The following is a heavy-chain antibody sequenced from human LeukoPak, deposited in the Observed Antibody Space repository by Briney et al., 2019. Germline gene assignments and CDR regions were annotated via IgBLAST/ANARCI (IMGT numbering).Heavy chain of an antibody. J-gene: IGHJ6*03. Sequence: SETLSLTCTVSGGSISSGGYYWSWIRQHPGKGLEWIGYIYYSGSTYYNPSLKSRVTISVDTSKNQFSLKLSSVTAADTAVYYCARAGPEGYDFWSEYYYMDVWGKGTTVTVSS. CDR1: GGSISSGGYY. CDR2: IYYSGST. V-gene: IGHV4-31*03. D-gene: IGHD3-3*01. CDR3: ARAGPEGYDFWSEYYYMDV.